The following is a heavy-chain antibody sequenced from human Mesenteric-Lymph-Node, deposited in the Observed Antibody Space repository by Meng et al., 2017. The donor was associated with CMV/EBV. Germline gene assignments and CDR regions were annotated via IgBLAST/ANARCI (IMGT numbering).Heavy chain of an antibody. CDR2: IYPDDSDT. D-gene: IGHD1-26*01. CDR1: EYSITNYW. J-gene: IGHJ5*02. V-gene: IGHV5-51*01. CDR3: ARRGLRNWFDP. Sequence: SGKCSEYSITNYWIGWVRQRTGKGLEWMGIIYPDDSDTRYSPSSQGQVTISADKSINTAYLQWSSLKASDTAMYYCARRGLRNWFDPWGQGTLVTVSS.